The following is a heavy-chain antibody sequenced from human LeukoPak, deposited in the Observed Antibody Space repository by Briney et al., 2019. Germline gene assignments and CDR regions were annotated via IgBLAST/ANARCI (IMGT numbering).Heavy chain of an antibody. CDR3: ARAKYYYDSSGYYSDAFDI. CDR2: ISSSSSYI. V-gene: IGHV3-21*01. CDR1: GFTFSIYS. J-gene: IGHJ3*02. D-gene: IGHD3-22*01. Sequence: PGGSLRLSCAASGFTFSIYSMNWVRQAPGKGLEWVSSISSSSSYIYYADSVKGRFTISRDNAKNSLYLQMNSLRAEDTAVYYCARAKYYYDSSGYYSDAFDIWGQGTMVTVSS.